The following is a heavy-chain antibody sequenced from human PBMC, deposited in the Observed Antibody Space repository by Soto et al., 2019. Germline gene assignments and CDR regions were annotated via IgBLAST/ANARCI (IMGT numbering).Heavy chain of an antibody. CDR3: AKDLVAVAGTMGTYYYYGMDV. Sequence: PGGSLRLSCAASGFTFSGYGMHWVRQAPGKGLEWVAVISYDGSNKYYADSVKGRFTISRDNSKNTLYLQMNSLRAEDTAVYYCAKDLVAVAGTMGTYYYYGMDVWGQGTTVTSP. J-gene: IGHJ6*02. CDR1: GFTFSGYG. V-gene: IGHV3-30*18. CDR2: ISYDGSNK. D-gene: IGHD6-19*01.